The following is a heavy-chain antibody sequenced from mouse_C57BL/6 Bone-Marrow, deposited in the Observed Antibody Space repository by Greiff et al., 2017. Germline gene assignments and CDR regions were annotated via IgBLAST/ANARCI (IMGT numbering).Heavy chain of an antibody. V-gene: IGHV5-4*03. Sequence: EVMLVESGGGLVKPGGSLKLSCAASGFTFSSYAMSWVRQTPEKRLEWVATISDGGSYTYYPDNVKGRFTISRDNAKNNLYLQMSHLKSEDTAMYYCASLYYYGPWFAYWGQGTLVTVSA. J-gene: IGHJ3*01. CDR1: GFTFSSYA. CDR2: ISDGGSYT. D-gene: IGHD1-1*01. CDR3: ASLYYYGPWFAY.